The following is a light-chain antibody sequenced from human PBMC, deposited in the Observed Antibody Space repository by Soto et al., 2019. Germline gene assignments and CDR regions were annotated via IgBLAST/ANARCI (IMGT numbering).Light chain of an antibody. V-gene: IGKV4-1*01. CDR1: QSVLYSSNNKNY. Sequence: DIVMTQSPDSLAVSLGERATINCKSSQSVLYSSNNKNYLAWYQQKPGQPPKLLIYWASTRESGVPDRFSGSGSGTDFTLTXXXXXXXXXAVYYCQQYYSTPTFXXGT. CDR3: QQYYSTPT. CDR2: WAS. J-gene: IGKJ1*01.